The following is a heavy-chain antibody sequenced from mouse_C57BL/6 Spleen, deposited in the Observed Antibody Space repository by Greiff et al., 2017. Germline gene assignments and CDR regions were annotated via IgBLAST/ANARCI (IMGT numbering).Heavy chain of an antibody. Sequence: VQLQQSVAELVRPGASVKLSCTASGFNIKNTYMHWVKQRPEQGLEWIGRIDPANGNTKYAPKFPGQATITADTSSNTAYLQLSILTSEDTANYYCARPYDYDGAWFAYWGQGTLVTVSA. CDR1: GFNIKNTY. D-gene: IGHD2-4*01. CDR2: IDPANGNT. CDR3: ARPYDYDGAWFAY. J-gene: IGHJ3*01. V-gene: IGHV14-3*01.